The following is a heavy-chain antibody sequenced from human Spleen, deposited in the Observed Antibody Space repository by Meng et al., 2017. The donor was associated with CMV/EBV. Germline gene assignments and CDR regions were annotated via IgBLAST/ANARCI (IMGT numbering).Heavy chain of an antibody. CDR1: GGSISSYY. CDR2: IYYSGSS. J-gene: IGHJ3*02. D-gene: IGHD3-10*01. CDR3: ARVKGLVRAAGAFDI. V-gene: IGHV4-59*01. Sequence: SETLSLTCTVSGGSISSYYWSWIRQPPGKGLEWIGYIYYSGSSNYNPSLKSPVTISLDTSKNQFSLKLSSVTDADTAVYYCARVKGLVRAAGAFDIWGQGTMVTVSS.